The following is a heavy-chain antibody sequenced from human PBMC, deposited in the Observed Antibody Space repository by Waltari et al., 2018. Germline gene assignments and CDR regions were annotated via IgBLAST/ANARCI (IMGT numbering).Heavy chain of an antibody. CDR1: GGSLSSSSYY. D-gene: IGHD3-3*01. CDR2: IYYSGST. V-gene: IGHV4-39*07. CDR3: ARVDFGVVTNWFDP. J-gene: IGHJ5*02. Sequence: QLQLQESGPGLVKPSETLSLTCTVSGGSLSSSSYYWGWIRQPPGKGLEWIGSIYYSGSTYYNPSLKSRVTISVDTSKNQFSLKLSSVTAADTAVYYCARVDFGVVTNWFDPWGQGTLVTVSS.